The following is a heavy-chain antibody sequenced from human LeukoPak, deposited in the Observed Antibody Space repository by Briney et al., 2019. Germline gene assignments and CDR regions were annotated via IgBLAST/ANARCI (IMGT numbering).Heavy chain of an antibody. V-gene: IGHV3-66*01. Sequence: GGSLRLSCAASGFTVSRNYMSWVRQAPGKGLEWVSVVYSGGSTYYADSVKGRFTISRDNSKNTLYLQMNSLRAEDTAVYYCAREYYYGSGSYYNGYWGQGTLVTVSS. CDR1: GFTVSRNY. D-gene: IGHD3-10*01. CDR2: VYSGGST. CDR3: AREYYYGSGSYYNGY. J-gene: IGHJ4*02.